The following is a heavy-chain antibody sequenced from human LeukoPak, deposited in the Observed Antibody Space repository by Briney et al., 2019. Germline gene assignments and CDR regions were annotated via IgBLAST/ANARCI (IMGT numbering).Heavy chain of an antibody. CDR1: GFTFSNFA. CDR2: INDSGGGT. Sequence: PGGSLRLSCAASGFTFSNFAMTWVRQAPGKGLEWVAVINDSGGGTSYADFGEGRFTIYRDNSKNTLYLQMNSLRAEGTAVYYCAKSDCTSTSCYTIDYWGQGTLVTVSS. V-gene: IGHV3-23*01. D-gene: IGHD2-2*02. CDR3: AKSDCTSTSCYTIDY. J-gene: IGHJ4*02.